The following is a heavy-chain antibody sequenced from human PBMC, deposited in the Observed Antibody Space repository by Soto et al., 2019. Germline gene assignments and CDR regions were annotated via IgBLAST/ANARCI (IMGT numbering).Heavy chain of an antibody. V-gene: IGHV5-10-1*01. D-gene: IGHD5-12*01. CDR3: ARHIVATTYYGMDV. Sequence: PXEFLKISCKGSGYSCTSYWISWVRQMPGKGLEWMGRIDPSDSYTNYSPSFQGHVTISADKSISTAYLQWSSLKASDTAMYYCARHIVATTYYGMDVWGQGTTVTVSS. CDR1: GYSCTSYW. J-gene: IGHJ6*02. CDR2: IDPSDSYT.